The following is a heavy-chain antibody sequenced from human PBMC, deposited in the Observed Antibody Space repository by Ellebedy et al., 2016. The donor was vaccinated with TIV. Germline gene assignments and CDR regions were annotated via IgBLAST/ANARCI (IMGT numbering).Heavy chain of an antibody. D-gene: IGHD6-6*01. J-gene: IGHJ4*02. CDR2: INPSSGGT. CDR1: GYTFIGYY. CDR3: APYSSSFDY. Sequence: ASVKVSCXASGYTFIGYYIHWVRQAPGQGLEWMGWINPSSGGTNYAQKFQGRVSMTRDTAISTAYMELSRLRSDDTAVYYCAPYSSSFDYWGQGTLVTVSS. V-gene: IGHV1-2*02.